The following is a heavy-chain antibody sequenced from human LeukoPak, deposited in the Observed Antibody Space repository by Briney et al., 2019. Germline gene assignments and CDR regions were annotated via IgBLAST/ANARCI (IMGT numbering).Heavy chain of an antibody. Sequence: GGSLRLSCAASGFTFDDYGMSWVRQAPGKGREWVAGINWNGGSTGYADSVKARFTISRDNAKNSLYLQMNSLRAEDTALYYCARDFSYYYDSSGSFDYWGQGTLVTVSS. CDR1: GFTFDDYG. V-gene: IGHV3-20*04. CDR2: INWNGGST. CDR3: ARDFSYYYDSSGSFDY. J-gene: IGHJ4*02. D-gene: IGHD3-22*01.